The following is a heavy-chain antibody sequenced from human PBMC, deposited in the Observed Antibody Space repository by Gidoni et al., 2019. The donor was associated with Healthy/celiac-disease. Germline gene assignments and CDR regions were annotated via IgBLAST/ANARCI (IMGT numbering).Heavy chain of an antibody. D-gene: IGHD3-16*01. CDR1: GGSISSYY. V-gene: IGHV4-59*01. CDR2: IYYRGST. J-gene: IGHJ4*02. Sequence: QVQLQESGPGLVKPSETLSLTCTVSGGSISSYYCSWIRQPPGKGLEWMWYIYYRGSTNYNPARKSRVTISVETSKNQFSLKLSFVTAADTAVYYCAGGDGYFDYWGQGTLVTVSS. CDR3: AGGDGYFDY.